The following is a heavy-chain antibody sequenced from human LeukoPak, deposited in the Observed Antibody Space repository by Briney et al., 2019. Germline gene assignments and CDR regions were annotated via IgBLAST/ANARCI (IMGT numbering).Heavy chain of an antibody. CDR2: SYYGGRT. CDR3: ATLGDFDY. D-gene: IGHD1-26*01. Sequence: SETLSLTCTVSGASINSYYWSWIRQPPGEGLEWIGYSYYGGRTNYSPSLKSRVTMSLDRSKNQVSLNLNSVTAADTAVYYCATLGDFDYWGQGILVTVSS. V-gene: IGHV4-59*01. CDR1: GASINSYY. J-gene: IGHJ4*02.